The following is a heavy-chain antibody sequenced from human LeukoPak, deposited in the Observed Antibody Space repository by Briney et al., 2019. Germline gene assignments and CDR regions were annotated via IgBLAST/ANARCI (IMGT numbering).Heavy chain of an antibody. CDR1: GGSISSYY. Sequence: SETLSLTCTVSGGSISSYYWTWIRQPPGKGLEWIGNIYYSGSTNYNSSLKSRVTISVDTSKNQFSLKLSSVTAADTAVYCCASEISGSYPDYWGQGTLVTVSS. J-gene: IGHJ4*02. V-gene: IGHV4-59*01. D-gene: IGHD1-26*01. CDR2: IYYSGST. CDR3: ASEISGSYPDY.